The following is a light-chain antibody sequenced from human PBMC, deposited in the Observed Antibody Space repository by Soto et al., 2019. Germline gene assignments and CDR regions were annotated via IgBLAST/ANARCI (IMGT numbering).Light chain of an antibody. V-gene: IGKV1-5*03. CDR2: KAS. J-gene: IGKJ1*01. CDR1: QNINSW. CDR3: LQYNSHSWT. Sequence: DTQMTQSPSTLSASVGDRVTITCRASQNINSWLAWYQHKPGKAPKLLIYKASSLESGVPSRFSGSGSGTEFPLTISTLQPEDFASYYCLQYNSHSWTFGQETKVEMK.